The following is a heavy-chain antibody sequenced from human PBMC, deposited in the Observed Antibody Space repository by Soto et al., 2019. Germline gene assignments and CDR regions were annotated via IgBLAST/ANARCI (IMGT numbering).Heavy chain of an antibody. Sequence: PSETLSLTCTVSGGSVSSGSYYWSWIRQPPGKGLEWIGYIYYSGSTNYNPSLKSRVTISVDTSKNQFSLKLSSVTAADTAVYYCARDYPSPPNNWNYVPPDYYYYGMDVWGQGTTVTVSS. J-gene: IGHJ6*02. CDR2: IYYSGST. CDR3: ARDYPSPPNNWNYVPPDYYYYGMDV. D-gene: IGHD1-7*01. CDR1: GGSVSSGSYY. V-gene: IGHV4-61*01.